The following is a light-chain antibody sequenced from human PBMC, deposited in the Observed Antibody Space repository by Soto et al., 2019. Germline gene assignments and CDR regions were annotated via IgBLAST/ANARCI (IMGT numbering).Light chain of an antibody. CDR2: DVS. CDR1: SSDVGGYNY. V-gene: IGLV2-14*01. J-gene: IGLJ2*01. CDR3: SSYTSSSTQGV. Sequence: QSVLTQPASVSGSPGQSITISCTGTSSDVGGYNYVSWYQQHPGKAPKLMIYDVSNRPSGVSNRFSGSKSGNTASLTISGLQAEDEPDYYCSSYTSSSTQGVFGGGTKVTVL.